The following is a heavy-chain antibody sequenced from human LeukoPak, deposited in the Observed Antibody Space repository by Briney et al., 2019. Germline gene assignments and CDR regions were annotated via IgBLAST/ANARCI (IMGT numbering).Heavy chain of an antibody. V-gene: IGHV3-49*04. J-gene: IGHJ4*02. Sequence: GGSLRLSCTASGFTFGDYAMSWVRQAPGKGLEGVGFIRSKAYGGTTEYAASVKGRFTISRDDSKSIAYLQMNSLKTEDTAVYYCARGDVLLWFGELRGLVDYWGQGTLVTVSS. CDR1: GFTFGDYA. D-gene: IGHD3-10*01. CDR2: IRSKAYGGTT. CDR3: ARGDVLLWFGELRGLVDY.